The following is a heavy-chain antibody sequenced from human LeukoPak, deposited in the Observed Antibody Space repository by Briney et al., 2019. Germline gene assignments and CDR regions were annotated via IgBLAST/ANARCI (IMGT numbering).Heavy chain of an antibody. Sequence: EASVKVSCKASGYTFTGYYMHWVRQAPGQGLEWMGRINPNSGGTNYAQKFQGRVTMTRDTSISTAYMELSRLRSDDTAVYYCARERMLSSSGYYYYYMDVWGKGTKGTVSS. CDR1: GYTFTGYY. V-gene: IGHV1-2*06. J-gene: IGHJ6*03. D-gene: IGHD6-6*01. CDR2: INPNSGGT. CDR3: ARERMLSSSGYYYYYMDV.